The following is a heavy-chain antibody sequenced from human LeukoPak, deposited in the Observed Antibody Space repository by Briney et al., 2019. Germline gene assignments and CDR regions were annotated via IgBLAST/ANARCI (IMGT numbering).Heavy chain of an antibody. D-gene: IGHD2-21*02. V-gene: IGHV4-34*01. CDR2: INHSGST. CDR1: GGSFSGYY. CDR3: VRHKPYCGGDCYSFDS. Sequence: SETLSLTCAVYGGSFSGYYWSWIRQPPGKGLEWIGEINHSGSTKYNPSFKSRVTISADTSNNQFSLKLTSMTAADTAVYYCVRHKPYCGGDCYSFDSRGQGTLVTVSA. J-gene: IGHJ4*02.